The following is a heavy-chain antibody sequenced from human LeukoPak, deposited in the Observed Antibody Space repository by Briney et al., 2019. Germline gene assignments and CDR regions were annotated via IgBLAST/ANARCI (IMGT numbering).Heavy chain of an antibody. J-gene: IGHJ4*02. CDR2: ISAYNVNT. CDR1: VYSFTSYG. V-gene: IGHV1-18*01. D-gene: IGHD3-22*01. Sequence: ASVKVSCKASVYSFTSYGISWVRQAPGQGLEWMGRISAYNVNTNYAQKLQGRVTMTTDTSTSTAYMELRSLRSDDTAVYYCARDLGRDSSGYVLDYWGQGTLVTVSS. CDR3: ARDLGRDSSGYVLDY.